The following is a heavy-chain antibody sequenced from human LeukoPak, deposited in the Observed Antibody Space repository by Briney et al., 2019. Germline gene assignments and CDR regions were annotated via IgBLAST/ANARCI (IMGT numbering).Heavy chain of an antibody. J-gene: IGHJ6*02. D-gene: IGHD3-22*01. CDR1: GFTFTKYA. Sequence: GASLRLSCAVSGFTFTKYAVYWVRQAPGKGLEWVANIKQDGSEKYYVDSVKGRFTISRDNAKNSLYLQMNSLRAEDTAVYYCARVGDYYYDSSGYYDYYYGMYVWGQGTTVTVSS. CDR3: ARVGDYYYDSSGYYDYYYGMYV. V-gene: IGHV3-7*01. CDR2: IKQDGSEK.